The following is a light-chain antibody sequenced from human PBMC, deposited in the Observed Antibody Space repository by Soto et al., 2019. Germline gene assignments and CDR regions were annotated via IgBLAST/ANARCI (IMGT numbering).Light chain of an antibody. Sequence: QSVLTQPASVSGYPGQSITISCTGSSSNVGTYKYVSWYQQHPGKAPKLMIYEVSNRPSGVSNRFSGSKSGNTASLTISGLQAEDEADYYCCSFAGSYYVFGTGTKLTVL. CDR2: EVS. J-gene: IGLJ1*01. CDR3: CSFAGSYYV. V-gene: IGLV2-14*01. CDR1: SSNVGTYKY.